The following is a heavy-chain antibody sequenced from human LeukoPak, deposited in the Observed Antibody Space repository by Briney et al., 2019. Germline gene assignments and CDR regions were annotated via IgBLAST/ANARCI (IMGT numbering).Heavy chain of an antibody. V-gene: IGHV4-59*01. CDR2: IYYSGST. D-gene: IGHD4-17*01. CDR1: GGSISSYY. J-gene: IGHJ5*02. Sequence: PSETLSLTCTVSGGSISSYYWSWIRQPPGKGLEWIGYIYYSGSTNYNPSLKSRVTISVDTSKNQFSLKLSSVTAADTAVYYCARDHYGDYGSDWFDPWGQGTLVTVSS. CDR3: ARDHYGDYGSDWFDP.